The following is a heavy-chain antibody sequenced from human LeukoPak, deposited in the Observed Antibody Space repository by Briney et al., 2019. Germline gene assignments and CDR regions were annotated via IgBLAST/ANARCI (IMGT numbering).Heavy chain of an antibody. V-gene: IGHV4-59*01. Sequence: SETLSLTCAVYGGSFSGYYWSWIRQPPGKGLEWIGYIYNSGGTNYNPSLKSRVTISVDTSKTQFSLKLSSVTAADTAVYYCARAGSGYSFDIWGQGTMVTVSS. CDR3: ARAGSGYSFDI. CDR1: GGSFSGYY. J-gene: IGHJ3*02. D-gene: IGHD3-22*01. CDR2: IYNSGGT.